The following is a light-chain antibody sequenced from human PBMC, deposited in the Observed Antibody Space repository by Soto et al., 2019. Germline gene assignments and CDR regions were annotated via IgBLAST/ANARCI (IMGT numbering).Light chain of an antibody. Sequence: QSALTQPASVSGSPGQSIPISCTGTSSDVGSYDLVSWYQQHPGKAPKLMIYEVSKRPSGVSNRFSGSKSGNTASLTISGLQAEDASDYYCCSYAGGSTYAVFGGGTKLTVL. CDR1: SSDVGSYDL. CDR3: CSYAGGSTYAV. J-gene: IGLJ2*01. V-gene: IGLV2-23*02. CDR2: EVS.